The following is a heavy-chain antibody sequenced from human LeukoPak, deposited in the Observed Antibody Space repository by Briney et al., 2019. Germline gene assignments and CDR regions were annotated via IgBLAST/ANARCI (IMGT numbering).Heavy chain of an antibody. Sequence: KPSETLSLTCTVSGGSISSSSYYWGWIRQPPGKGLEWIGSIYYSGSTYYNPSLKSRVTISVDTSKNQFSLNLSSVTAADTAVYYCARLYYDSSGYYQICYFDYWGQGTLVTVPS. CDR3: ARLYYDSSGYYQICYFDY. CDR1: GGSISSSSYY. D-gene: IGHD3-22*01. J-gene: IGHJ4*02. CDR2: IYYSGST. V-gene: IGHV4-39*01.